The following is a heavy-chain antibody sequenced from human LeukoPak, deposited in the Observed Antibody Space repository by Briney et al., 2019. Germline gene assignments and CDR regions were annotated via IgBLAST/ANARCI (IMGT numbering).Heavy chain of an antibody. Sequence: SETLSLTCIVSGGSIRSSSYYWGWIRQPPGKGLEWIGSIYYSGSTYYNPSLKSRVTISVDTSKNQFSLKLSSVTAADTAVYYCARAVADTGWAFDIWGQGTMVTVSS. V-gene: IGHV4-39*07. D-gene: IGHD6-19*01. CDR1: GGSIRSSSYY. CDR3: ARAVADTGWAFDI. CDR2: IYYSGST. J-gene: IGHJ3*02.